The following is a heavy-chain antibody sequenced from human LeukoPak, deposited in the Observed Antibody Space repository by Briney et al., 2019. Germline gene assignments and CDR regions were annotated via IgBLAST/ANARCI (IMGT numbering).Heavy chain of an antibody. J-gene: IGHJ4*02. CDR2: IKQGGSEK. CDR3: ARTYYDFWSGYSPFDY. D-gene: IGHD3-3*01. Sequence: GGSLRLSCAASGFTFSSYWMSWVRQAPGKGLEWVANIKQGGSEKYYVDSVKGRFTISRDNAKNSLYLQMNSLRAEDTAVYYCARTYYDFWSGYSPFDYWGQGTLVTVSS. V-gene: IGHV3-7*01. CDR1: GFTFSSYW.